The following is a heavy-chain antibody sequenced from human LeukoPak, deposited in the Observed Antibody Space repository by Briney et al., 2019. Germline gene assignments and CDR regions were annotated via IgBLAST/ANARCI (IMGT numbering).Heavy chain of an antibody. D-gene: IGHD3-16*01. J-gene: IGHJ3*01. CDR1: GGSISSYY. CDR3: ARYSDGNIHGTFDP. Sequence: SETLSLTCTVSGGSISSYYWSWIRQPPGKGLEWIGFVYHGGSTYYSPSLRSRATISIEWSQTQFSLKLTSVTAADTAVYYCARYSDGNIHGTFDPWGQGTMVIVSS. CDR2: VYHGGST. V-gene: IGHV4-59*04.